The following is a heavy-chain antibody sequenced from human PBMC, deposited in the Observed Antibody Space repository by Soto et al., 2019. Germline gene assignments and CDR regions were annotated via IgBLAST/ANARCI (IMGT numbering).Heavy chain of an antibody. V-gene: IGHV4-59*01. CDR1: SGSISTYY. J-gene: IGHJ3*02. CDR2: VYYSGYT. D-gene: IGHD4-17*01. Sequence: QVQLQDSGPGLVKPSETLSLTCTVSSGSISTYYWSWIRQPPGKGLEWIGYVYYSGYTNYNPSLKSRVTISVDTSKNQFSLKLTSVTAADTAVYYCARGLYGDYSWEASDIWGQGTMVTVSS. CDR3: ARGLYGDYSWEASDI.